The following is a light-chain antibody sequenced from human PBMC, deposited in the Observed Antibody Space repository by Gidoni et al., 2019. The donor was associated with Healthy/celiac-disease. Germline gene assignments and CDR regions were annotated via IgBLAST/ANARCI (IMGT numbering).Light chain of an antibody. CDR2: EVS. J-gene: IGLJ2*01. V-gene: IGLV2-14*01. Sequence: QSITISCTGTSSDVGGYNYVSWYQQHPGKAPKLMIYEVSNRPSGVSNRFSGSKSGNTASLTISGLQAEDEADYYCSSYTSSSTLLFGGGTKLTVL. CDR1: SSDVGGYNY. CDR3: SSYTSSSTLL.